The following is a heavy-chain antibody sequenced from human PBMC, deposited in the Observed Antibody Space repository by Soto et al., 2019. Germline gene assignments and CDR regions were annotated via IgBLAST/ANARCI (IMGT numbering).Heavy chain of an antibody. D-gene: IGHD6-6*01. Sequence: ASVKVSCKASGYTFTSYAMHWARQAPGQRLEWMGWINAGNGNTKYSQKFQGRVTITRDTSASTAYMELSSLRSEDTAVYYCARDLFEQLPSYWGQGTLVTVSS. CDR1: GYTFTSYA. CDR2: INAGNGNT. V-gene: IGHV1-3*01. CDR3: ARDLFEQLPSY. J-gene: IGHJ4*02.